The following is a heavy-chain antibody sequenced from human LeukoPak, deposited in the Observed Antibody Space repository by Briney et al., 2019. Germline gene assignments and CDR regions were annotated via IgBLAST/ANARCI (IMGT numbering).Heavy chain of an antibody. CDR3: ARGGYGDYLFRFDP. D-gene: IGHD4-17*01. V-gene: IGHV4-61*01. CDR2: IYYSGST. J-gene: IGHJ5*02. CDR1: GYSISSGYY. Sequence: SETLSLTCTVSGYSISSGYYWGWIRQPPGKGLEWIGYIYYSGSTNYNPSLKSRVTISVDTSKNQFSLKLNSVTAADTAVYYCARGGYGDYLFRFDPWGQGTLVTVSS.